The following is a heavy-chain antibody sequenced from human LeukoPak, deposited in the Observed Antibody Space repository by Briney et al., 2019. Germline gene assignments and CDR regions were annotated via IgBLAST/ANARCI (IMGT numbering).Heavy chain of an antibody. CDR1: VGTFSSYC. CDR2: IIPMFGTT. Sequence: SVKVSCKACVGTFSSYCISWVRQAPGQGLEWMGGIIPMFGTTYYAQNFQGRVTINADQSTSTAYMELSSLRSDDTAVYYCARVNDFNYYYMDVWGKGNTVTVSS. CDR3: ARVNDFNYYYMDV. V-gene: IGHV1-69*13. D-gene: IGHD3-3*01. J-gene: IGHJ6*03.